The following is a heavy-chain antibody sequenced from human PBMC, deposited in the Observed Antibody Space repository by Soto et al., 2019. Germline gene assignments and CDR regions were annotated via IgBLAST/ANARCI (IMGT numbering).Heavy chain of an antibody. Sequence: PSETLSLTCTVSGGSMSTYYWSWIRQPAGKGLDWIGRIYTSGGTNYNPSLKSRVTMSVDTSKKQISLRLNSVTAADTAMYYCAIYYDKKSYAFDIWGQGTMVTVSS. CDR2: IYTSGGT. V-gene: IGHV4-4*07. CDR3: AIYYDKKSYAFDI. CDR1: GGSMSTYY. D-gene: IGHD3-22*01. J-gene: IGHJ3*02.